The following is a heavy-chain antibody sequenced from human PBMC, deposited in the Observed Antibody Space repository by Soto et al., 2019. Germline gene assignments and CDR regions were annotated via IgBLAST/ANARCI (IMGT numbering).Heavy chain of an antibody. CDR1: GYTFTSYG. J-gene: IGHJ6*02. CDR2: IIPIFGTA. D-gene: IGHD2-2*02. Sequence: PGASVKVSCKASGYTFTSYGISWVQQAPGQGLEWMGGIIPIFGTANYAQKFQGRVTITADESTSTAYMELSSLRSEDTAVYYCARVVAIHPAEGMDVWGQGTTVTVSS. CDR3: ARVVAIHPAEGMDV. V-gene: IGHV1-69*13.